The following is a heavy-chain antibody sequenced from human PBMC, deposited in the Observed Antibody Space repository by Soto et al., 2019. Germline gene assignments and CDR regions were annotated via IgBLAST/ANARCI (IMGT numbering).Heavy chain of an antibody. CDR1: GGSMTGYH. D-gene: IGHD2-15*01. CDR2: VFDSGTT. Sequence: QVQLQESGPGLVKPSETLSLTCTVSGGSMTGYHWTWIRQSPGKELEFVGSVFDSGTTKSNPSLRSRVAVSMDASKSQFSLRLSSVTAADTAVYYCANCVNNAGSCLRFVRWGLGTLVTVSS. J-gene: IGHJ1*01. V-gene: IGHV4-59*12. CDR3: ANCVNNAGSCLRFVR.